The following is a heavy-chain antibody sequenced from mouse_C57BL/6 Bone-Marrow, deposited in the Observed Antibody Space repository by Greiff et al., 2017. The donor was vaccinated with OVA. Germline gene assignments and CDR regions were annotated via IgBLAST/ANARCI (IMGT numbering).Heavy chain of an antibody. CDR2: ISNGGGST. D-gene: IGHD2-5*01. Sequence: EVQGVESGGGLVQPGGSLKLSCAASGFTFSDYYMYWVRQTPEKRLEWVAYISNGGGSTYYPDTVKGRFTISRDNAKNTLYLQMSRLKSEDTAMYYCARHKSNCWGYFDVWGTGTTVTVSS. V-gene: IGHV5-12*01. CDR3: ARHKSNCWGYFDV. CDR1: GFTFSDYY. J-gene: IGHJ1*03.